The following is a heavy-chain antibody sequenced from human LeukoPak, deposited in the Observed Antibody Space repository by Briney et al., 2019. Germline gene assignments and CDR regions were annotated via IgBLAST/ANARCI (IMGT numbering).Heavy chain of an antibody. CDR2: VYSGGST. Sequence: PGECLRLSCAASGFIVSSNYIRWVRQAPGKGMGWVSAVYSGGSTYYADSVKGRYTMSSDNSKNTLSLQMHSLRAEDTPVYYCGRDDRRPNGGKDNYYYGMDVWGQGATVTVSS. D-gene: IGHD4-23*01. J-gene: IGHJ6*02. CDR3: GRDDRRPNGGKDNYYYGMDV. CDR1: GFIVSSNY. V-gene: IGHV3-53*01.